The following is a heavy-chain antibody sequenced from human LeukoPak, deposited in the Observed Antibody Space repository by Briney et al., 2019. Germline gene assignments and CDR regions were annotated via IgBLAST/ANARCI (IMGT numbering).Heavy chain of an antibody. CDR3: ASGPMVIRYSQH. D-gene: IGHD3-22*01. V-gene: IGHV3-30-3*01. Sequence: GGSLRLSCAASGFTFSSYAMHWVRQAPGKGLEWVAVISYDGSNKYYADSVKGRFTISRDNSKNTLYLQMNSLRAGDTAVYYCASGPMVIRYSQHWGQGTLVTVSS. CDR1: GFTFSSYA. CDR2: ISYDGSNK. J-gene: IGHJ1*01.